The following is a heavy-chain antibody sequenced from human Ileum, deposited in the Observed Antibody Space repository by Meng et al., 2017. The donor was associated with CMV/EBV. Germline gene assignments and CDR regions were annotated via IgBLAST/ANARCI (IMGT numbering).Heavy chain of an antibody. CDR2: VSGTGETT. CDR3: VGLLTGYYSHW. D-gene: IGHD3-9*01. V-gene: IGHV3-23*01. CDR1: GFTFSEWV. Sequence: VQLWGSGGVSAWTGGSQSLSCAASGFTFSEWVMSWVRQAPGKGLEWISAVSGTGETTYYADSVKGRFAISRDNSKNTLYLQMNSLRADDTALYYCVGLLTGYYSHWWGQGTLVTVSS. J-gene: IGHJ4*02.